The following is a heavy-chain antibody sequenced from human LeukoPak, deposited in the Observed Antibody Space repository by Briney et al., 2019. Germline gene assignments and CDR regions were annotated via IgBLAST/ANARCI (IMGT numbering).Heavy chain of an antibody. CDR2: IIPIFGTA. CDR3: ARAARGYYYDSSGYYSS. Sequence: VASVKVSCKASGGTFSNFVISWVRQAPGQGLGWMGGIIPIFGTANYAQKFQGRVTITADESTSTAYMELSSLRSEDTAVYYCARAARGYYYDSSGYYSSWGQGTLVTVSS. V-gene: IGHV1-69*13. J-gene: IGHJ5*02. D-gene: IGHD3-22*01. CDR1: GGTFSNFV.